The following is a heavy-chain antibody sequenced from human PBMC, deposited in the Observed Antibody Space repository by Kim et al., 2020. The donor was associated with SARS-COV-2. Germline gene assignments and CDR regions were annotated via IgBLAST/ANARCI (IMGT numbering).Heavy chain of an antibody. D-gene: IGHD4-17*01. Sequence: GGSLRLSCVASGFTFSSYAMSWVRQAPGKGLEWLAPISGSGYDSYHADSVKGRFTISRDNFKNTLYLQMNSLRVDDTAVYYCARGEGPSVTDTGIMEHWGQGIPVTVSS. CDR2: ISGSGYDS. J-gene: IGHJ1*01. CDR3: ARGEGPSVTDTGIMEH. V-gene: IGHV3-23*01. CDR1: GFTFSSYA.